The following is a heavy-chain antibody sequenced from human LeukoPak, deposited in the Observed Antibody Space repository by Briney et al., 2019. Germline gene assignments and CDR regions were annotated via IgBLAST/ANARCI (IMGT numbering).Heavy chain of an antibody. CDR1: GYSENFYG. V-gene: IGHV7-4-1*02. CDR2: INTNTGNP. D-gene: IGHD6-13*01. Sequence: GASVKASCKTSGYSENFYGITWVRQAPGQGLEWMGWINTNTGNPTYAQGFTGRFAFSLDTSVNTAYLHISSLKAEDTAVYYCAREKSVEQLVRSWFDPWGQGTLVTVSS. J-gene: IGHJ5*02. CDR3: AREKSVEQLVRSWFDP.